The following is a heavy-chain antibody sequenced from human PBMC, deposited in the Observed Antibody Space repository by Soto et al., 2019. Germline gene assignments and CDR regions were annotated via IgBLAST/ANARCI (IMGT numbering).Heavy chain of an antibody. Sequence: SETLSLTCTVSGGSISSYYWSWIRQPPGKGLEWIGYIYYSGSTNYNPSLKSRVTISVDTSKNQFSLKLSSVTAADTAVYYCASHGKKWNYYDSSGYYWFDPWGQGTLVTVSS. CDR2: IYYSGST. J-gene: IGHJ5*02. CDR3: ASHGKKWNYYDSSGYYWFDP. CDR1: GGSISSYY. D-gene: IGHD3-22*01. V-gene: IGHV4-59*08.